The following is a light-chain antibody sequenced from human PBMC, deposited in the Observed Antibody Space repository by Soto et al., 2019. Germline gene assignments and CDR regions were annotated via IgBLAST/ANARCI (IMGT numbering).Light chain of an antibody. J-gene: IGLJ1*01. CDR1: SSDVGSYNL. CDR2: EVN. CDR3: CSYAGTVAYV. V-gene: IGLV2-23*02. Sequence: QSVLTQPASVSGSPGQSITISCTGTSSDVGSYNLVSWYQQLPGKAPKVIICEVNKRPSGVSYRFSGSKSGNTASLTISGLQTEYEADYYCCSYAGTVAYVFGTGTKVTVL.